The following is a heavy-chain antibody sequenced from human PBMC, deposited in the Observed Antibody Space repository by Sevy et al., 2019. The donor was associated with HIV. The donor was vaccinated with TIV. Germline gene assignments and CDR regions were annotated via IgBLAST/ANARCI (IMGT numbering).Heavy chain of an antibody. CDR1: GFNFRTYS. J-gene: IGHJ4*01. CDR2: ISDDSRYI. CDR3: ARDFTIFGVVSGIDY. V-gene: IGHV3-21*04. D-gene: IGHD3-3*01. Sequence: GPLRLSCAASGFNFRTYSMNWVRQAPGKGLEWLSSISDDSRYIYYSDSVKGRFTISRANAKNLLFLQMNNLRVEDTAIYYCARDFTIFGVVSGIDYWGQGNLVTVSS.